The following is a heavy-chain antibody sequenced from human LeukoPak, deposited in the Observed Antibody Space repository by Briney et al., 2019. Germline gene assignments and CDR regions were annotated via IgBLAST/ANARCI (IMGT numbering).Heavy chain of an antibody. J-gene: IGHJ4*02. V-gene: IGHV3-7*01. CDR3: AIPTSYDGSRYYHAY. CDR1: GINFGSYW. D-gene: IGHD3-22*01. CDR2: IGQDGSER. Sequence: EGSLRLSCAASGINFGSYWVTWVRQAPGKGLEWVANIGQDGSERVYVESVKGRFTISRDNARNSLFLQMNSLRADDMAVYYCAIPTSYDGSRYYHAYWGQGTLVSVSS.